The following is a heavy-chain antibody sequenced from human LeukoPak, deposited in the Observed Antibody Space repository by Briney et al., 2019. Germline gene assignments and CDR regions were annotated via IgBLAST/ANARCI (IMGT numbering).Heavy chain of an antibody. J-gene: IGHJ4*01. CDR3: ARCEDY. CDR2: IWYDGSNK. V-gene: IGHV3-33*01. Sequence: GGSLRLSCAASGFTFSSYGMHWVRQAPGKGLEWVAVIWYDGSNKYYADSVKGRFTISRDNAKNSLSLEMNSLRAEDTAVYYCARCEDYWGHGTLVTISS. CDR1: GFTFSSYG.